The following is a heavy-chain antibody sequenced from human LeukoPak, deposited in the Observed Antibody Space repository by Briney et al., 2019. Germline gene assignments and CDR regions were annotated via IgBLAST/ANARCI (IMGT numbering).Heavy chain of an antibody. V-gene: IGHV4-34*01. CDR1: GGSFSGYY. Sequence: SETLSLTCAVYGGSFSGYYWSWIRQPPGKGLEWIGEINHSGSTNYNPSLKSRVTISVDTSKNQFSLKLSSVTAADTAVYYYATGVPAAMPYRSNWFDPWGQGTLVTVSS. J-gene: IGHJ5*02. CDR2: INHSGST. CDR3: ATGVPAAMPYRSNWFDP. D-gene: IGHD2-2*01.